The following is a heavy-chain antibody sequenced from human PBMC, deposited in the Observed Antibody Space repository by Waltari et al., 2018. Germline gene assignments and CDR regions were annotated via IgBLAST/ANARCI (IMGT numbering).Heavy chain of an antibody. CDR3: ATGRWERPFEY. CDR1: GYTLTELS. V-gene: IGHV1-24*01. Sequence: QVYLVQSGTEVKQPGASVKVSCKISGYTLTELSRHWVRQAPGKGLEWIGDLDPEDGTTTYAQKFQGRVTLTEDTSTDTAYMDLSSLRSDDTAVYYCATGRWERPFEYSGQGTVVTVSS. J-gene: IGHJ4*02. D-gene: IGHD1-26*01. CDR2: LDPEDGTT.